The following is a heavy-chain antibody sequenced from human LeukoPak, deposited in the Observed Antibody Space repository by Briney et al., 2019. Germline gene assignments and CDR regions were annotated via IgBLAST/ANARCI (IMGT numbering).Heavy chain of an antibody. CDR3: AGGSYYGSGSRPGYIEY. CDR1: GFSVNNNY. D-gene: IGHD3-10*01. Sequence: QPGGSLRLSCAASGFSVNNNYMNWVRQATGKGLEWVPLMDNFGYKHYADSVEGRVTISRDSSRNTVYLQLNSLRAEDTAVYYCAGGSYYGSGSRPGYIEYWGQGTLVTVSS. CDR2: MDNFGYK. J-gene: IGHJ4*02. V-gene: IGHV3-53*01.